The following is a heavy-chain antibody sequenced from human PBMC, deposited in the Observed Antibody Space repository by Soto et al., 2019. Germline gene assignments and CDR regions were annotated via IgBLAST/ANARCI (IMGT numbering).Heavy chain of an antibody. V-gene: IGHV1-69*13. CDR2: IIPIFGTA. Sequence: ASVKVSCKASGGTFSSYAISWVRQAPGQGLEWMGGIIPIFGTANYAQKFQGRVTITADESTSTAYMELSSLRSEETAVYYCARDRLHQYFQHWGQGTLVTVSS. CDR3: ARDRLHQYFQH. J-gene: IGHJ1*01. CDR1: GGTFSSYA. D-gene: IGHD2-21*01.